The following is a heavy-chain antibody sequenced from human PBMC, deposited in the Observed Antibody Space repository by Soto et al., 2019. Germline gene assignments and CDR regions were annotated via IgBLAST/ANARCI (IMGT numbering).Heavy chain of an antibody. Sequence: PGGSLRLSCAAFGFTVSSNYMSWVRQAPGKGPGWVSVIYSGGDTYYADSVRGRFTVSRDNSKNTLYLQMNSLRAEDTAVYYCARGVGWLVNAFDLWGQGTKVTVSS. V-gene: IGHV3-53*01. D-gene: IGHD3-22*01. CDR2: IYSGGDT. CDR1: GFTVSSNY. CDR3: ARGVGWLVNAFDL. J-gene: IGHJ3*01.